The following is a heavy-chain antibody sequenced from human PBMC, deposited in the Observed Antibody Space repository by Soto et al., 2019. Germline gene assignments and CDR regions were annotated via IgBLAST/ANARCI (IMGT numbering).Heavy chain of an antibody. D-gene: IGHD3-22*01. CDR3: ARVVGHYYDCSGYQIYFDS. CDR2: LSSYTGNT. Sequence: QVQLVQSGAEVKKPGASVKVSCKVSGYTFTNYGISWVRQTPGQGLEWMGWLSSYTGNTNYAQKLQGRVTMTTDTSTSTAYVALRRLRSDDTAVYYCARVVGHYYDCSGYQIYFDSWGQGTLVTISS. V-gene: IGHV1-18*01. CDR1: GYTFTNYG. J-gene: IGHJ4*02.